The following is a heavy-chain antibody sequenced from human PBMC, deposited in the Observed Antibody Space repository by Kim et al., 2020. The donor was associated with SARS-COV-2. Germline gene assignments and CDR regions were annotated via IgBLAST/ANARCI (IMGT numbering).Heavy chain of an antibody. D-gene: IGHD2-15*01. Sequence: SETLSLTCTVSGGSISSYYWSWIRQPPGKGLEWIGYIYYCGSTNYNPSLKSRVTISVATSKNQFSLRLSSVTAADTAVYYCAREGGYCSGGSCYRLYYFDYWGQGTMVTVSS. V-gene: IGHV4-59*01. CDR1: GGSISSYY. CDR2: IYYCGST. CDR3: AREGGYCSGGSCYRLYYFDY. J-gene: IGHJ4*02.